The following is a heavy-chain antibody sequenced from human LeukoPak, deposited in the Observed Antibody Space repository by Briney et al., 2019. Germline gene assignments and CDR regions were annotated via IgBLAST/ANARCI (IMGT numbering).Heavy chain of an antibody. Sequence: PSETLSLTCTVSGGSISSYYWSWIRQPPGKGLEWIGYIYYSGSTSYNPSLKSRVTLSVDTSNNQFSLKLTSVTAADTAVYYCAREATMVRGLSWFDPWGQGTLVTVSS. J-gene: IGHJ5*02. CDR1: GGSISSYY. CDR2: IYYSGST. CDR3: AREATMVRGLSWFDP. D-gene: IGHD3-10*01. V-gene: IGHV4-59*12.